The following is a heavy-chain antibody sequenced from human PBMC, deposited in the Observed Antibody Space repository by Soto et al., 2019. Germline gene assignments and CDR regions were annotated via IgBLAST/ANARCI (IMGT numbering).Heavy chain of an antibody. CDR1: GYSFATYG. V-gene: IGHV1-18*04. J-gene: IGHJ4*02. Sequence: ASVEVSCKASGYSFATYGFIWVRQAPGQGLECVGWISAHNGDTHYSQKFQGRVTLTTDTSTNTGYMELRSLTSDDTAVYFCATEPIYYNDGSGYYPLGHWGQGTLVTV. CDR3: ATEPIYYNDGSGYYPLGH. CDR2: ISAHNGDT. D-gene: IGHD3-22*01.